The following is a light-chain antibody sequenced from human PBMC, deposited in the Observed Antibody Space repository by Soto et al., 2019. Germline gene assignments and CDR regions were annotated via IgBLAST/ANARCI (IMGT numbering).Light chain of an antibody. CDR3: QQYGNPPPNA. CDR1: QSISSSY. Sequence: EIVLMQSPGTLSLSPGGRATLSCRASQSISSSYLAWYQQKPGQAPRVLIYGASSRATGIPDRFSGSGSGTDFTLTISRLEPEDFAVYFCQQYGNPPPNAFGQGTKVDIK. V-gene: IGKV3-20*01. J-gene: IGKJ2*01. CDR2: GAS.